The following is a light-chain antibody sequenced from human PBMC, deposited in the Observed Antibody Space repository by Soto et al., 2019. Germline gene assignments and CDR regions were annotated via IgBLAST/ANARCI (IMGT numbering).Light chain of an antibody. J-gene: IGKJ3*01. CDR2: SAS. CDR1: QGITSY. CDR3: QKYKSAPFT. Sequence: DIQMTQSPSSLSASVGDRVSITCRASQGITSYLAWYQQKPGKAPKLLIYSASTLQSGVPSRFSGSGSATTFTLTISSLQPEDVATYYCQKYKSAPFTFGPGTKVNIK. V-gene: IGKV1-27*01.